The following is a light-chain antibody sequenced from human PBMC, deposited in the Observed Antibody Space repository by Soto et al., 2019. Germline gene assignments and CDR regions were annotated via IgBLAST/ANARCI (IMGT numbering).Light chain of an antibody. Sequence: IWLTQSPGTLSLSPGEGATVSCRASQSVNSNLLAWFQQKPGQAPRLLIHDASRRATGIPDRFSGSGSGTDCTLSISRLEPEDFAVYYCHQYVSSPLTFGQGTKLEI. CDR2: DAS. CDR1: QSVNSNL. CDR3: HQYVSSPLT. J-gene: IGKJ2*01. V-gene: IGKV3-20*01.